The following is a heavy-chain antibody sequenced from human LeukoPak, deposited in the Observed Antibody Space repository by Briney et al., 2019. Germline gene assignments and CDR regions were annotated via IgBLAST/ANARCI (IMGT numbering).Heavy chain of an antibody. V-gene: IGHV4-4*07. CDR2: IYTSGST. D-gene: IGHD3-9*01. J-gene: IGHJ1*01. CDR3: GRNAAYCIDC. CDR1: GGSISGYY. Sequence: SETLSLTCSVSGGSISGYYWSWIRQPAGKGLEWIGRIYTSGSTNYNPSLKSRVTMSVDTSKNQFSLRLTSVTAADTAVYYCGRNAAYCIDCWGQGILVTVSS.